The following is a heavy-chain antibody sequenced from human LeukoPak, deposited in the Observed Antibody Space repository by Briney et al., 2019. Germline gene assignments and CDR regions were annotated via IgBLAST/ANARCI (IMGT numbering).Heavy chain of an antibody. V-gene: IGHV5-51*01. D-gene: IGHD3-9*01. CDR3: ARSGYGPYYDILTGQKGLFDP. Sequence: GESLKTSCKGSGYSFTSYWIGWVRQIPGKGLEWMGIIYPGDSDTRYSPSFQGQVTISADKSISTAYLQWSSLKASDTAMYYCARSGYGPYYDILTGQKGLFDPWGEGTLVTVSS. J-gene: IGHJ5*02. CDR1: GYSFTSYW. CDR2: IYPGDSDT.